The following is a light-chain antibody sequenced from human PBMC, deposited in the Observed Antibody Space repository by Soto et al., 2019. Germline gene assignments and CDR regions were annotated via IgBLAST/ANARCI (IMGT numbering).Light chain of an antibody. CDR1: QSVSSNY. V-gene: IGKV3-20*01. J-gene: IGKJ4*01. Sequence: EIVLTQSPGTLSLSPGERATLSCRASQSVSSNYLAWYQQKPGQAPRLLIYGASSRATGIPDRFSGRGSGTDFPLTFSRLEPEDFALYYCQQYGSSPPLTFGGGTRVDIK. CDR2: GAS. CDR3: QQYGSSPPLT.